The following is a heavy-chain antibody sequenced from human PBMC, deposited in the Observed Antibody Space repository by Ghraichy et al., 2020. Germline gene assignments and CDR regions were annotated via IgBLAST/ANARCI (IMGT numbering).Heavy chain of an antibody. V-gene: IGHV3-21*01. Sequence: GGSLRLSCAASGFTFSSYSMNWVRQAPGKGLEWVSSISSSSSYIYYADSVKGRFTISRDNAKNSLYLQMNSLRAEDTAVYYCAREMSGADYSYGYSYYYGMDVWGQGTTVTVSS. CDR3: AREMSGADYSYGYSYYYGMDV. D-gene: IGHD5-18*01. CDR2: ISSSSSYI. CDR1: GFTFSSYS. J-gene: IGHJ6*02.